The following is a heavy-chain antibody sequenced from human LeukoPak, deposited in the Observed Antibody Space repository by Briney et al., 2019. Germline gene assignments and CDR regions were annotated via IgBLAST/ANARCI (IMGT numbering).Heavy chain of an antibody. D-gene: IGHD2-15*01. Sequence: PSETLSFTCAVYGGSFNGYYWIWLRQPPGKGLEWIGETNHSGSTNYNPSLNSLVTISVDTSKNQFSLKLSYVTVADTAVYYCARSGPTCSGGSCYLDYWGQGTLVTVSS. CDR3: ARSGPTCSGGSCYLDY. CDR2: TNHSGST. CDR1: GGSFNGYY. V-gene: IGHV4-34*01. J-gene: IGHJ4*02.